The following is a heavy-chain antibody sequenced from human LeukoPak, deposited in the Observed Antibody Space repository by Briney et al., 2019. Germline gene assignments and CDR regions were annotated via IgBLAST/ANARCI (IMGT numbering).Heavy chain of an antibody. D-gene: IGHD3-9*01. CDR2: INPNCGGT. V-gene: IGHV1-2*02. Sequence: ASVKVSCKASGYTFTGYYMHWVRQAPGQGLEWMGWINPNCGGTNYAQKFQGRVTMTRDTSISTAYMELRSLRSDDTAVYYCARYFDWLSYYFDYWGQGTLVTVSS. J-gene: IGHJ4*02. CDR1: GYTFTGYY. CDR3: ARYFDWLSYYFDY.